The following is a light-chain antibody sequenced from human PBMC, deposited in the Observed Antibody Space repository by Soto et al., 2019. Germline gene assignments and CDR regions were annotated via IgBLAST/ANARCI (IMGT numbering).Light chain of an antibody. V-gene: IGLV2-23*01. Sequence: QSALTQPASVSGSPGQSITISCTGTSSDVGSYNLVSWYQQHPGKAPKLMIYEGSKRPSGVSNRFSGSKSGNTASLTISGLQAEDEADYYCCSYAGSSPHVVFGGGTQLTAL. J-gene: IGLJ2*01. CDR3: CSYAGSSPHVV. CDR1: SSDVGSYNL. CDR2: EGS.